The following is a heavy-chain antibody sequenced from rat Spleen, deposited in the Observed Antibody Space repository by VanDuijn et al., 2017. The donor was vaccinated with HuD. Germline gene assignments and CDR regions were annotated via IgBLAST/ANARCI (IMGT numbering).Heavy chain of an antibody. CDR2: INYDGSST. J-gene: IGHJ2*01. Sequence: EVKLEESGGGLVHPGRSLKLSCVASGFTFDDYGMAWVRQAPKNGLEWVATINYDGSSTNYRDSVKGRFTISRDNAKSTLYLQMDSLKSEDTATYYCARSVFDYWGQGVMVTVSS. V-gene: IGHV5-7*01. CDR1: GFTFDDYG. CDR3: ARSVFDY.